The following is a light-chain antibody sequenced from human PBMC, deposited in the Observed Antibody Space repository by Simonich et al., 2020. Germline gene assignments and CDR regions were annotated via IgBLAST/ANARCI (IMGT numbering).Light chain of an antibody. V-gene: IGKV4-1*01. CDR1: QSVLYSSNNKNY. Sequence: DIVMTQSPDSLAVSLGERATINCKSSQSVLYSSNNKNYLAWYQQKPGQPPKLLIYWAPTRESGVPDRFIGSGSGTDFTLTISSLQAEDVAVYYCQQYYSTPITFGQGTRLEIK. CDR3: QQYYSTPIT. CDR2: WAP. J-gene: IGKJ5*01.